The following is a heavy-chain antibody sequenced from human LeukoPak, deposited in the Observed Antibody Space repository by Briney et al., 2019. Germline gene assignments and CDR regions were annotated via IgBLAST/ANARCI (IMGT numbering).Heavy chain of an antibody. V-gene: IGHV4-31*01. CDR3: AREGPGSTTFDP. Sequence: SETLSLTCTVSGGSISSGGYYWSWIRQHPGKGLEWIGYIYYSGSTYYNPSLKSQVTISVDTSKNQFSLKLSSVTAADTAVYYCAREGPGSTTFDPWGQGTLVTVSS. J-gene: IGHJ5*02. CDR2: IYYSGST. D-gene: IGHD2/OR15-2a*01. CDR1: GGSISSGGYY.